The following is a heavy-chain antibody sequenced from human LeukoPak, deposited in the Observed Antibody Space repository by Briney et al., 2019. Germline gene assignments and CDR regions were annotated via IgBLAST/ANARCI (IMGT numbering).Heavy chain of an antibody. D-gene: IGHD2-21*01. Sequence: GGSLSLSCVGSGFTFSSYWMTWVRQAPGKGLESVANIKQDGSEKYYVDSVKGRFTVSRDNAKSSLYLQMNSLRAEDTAVYYCARGLKTLVDPWGQGTLVTVSS. V-gene: IGHV3-7*01. J-gene: IGHJ5*02. CDR2: IKQDGSEK. CDR1: GFTFSSYW. CDR3: ARGLKTLVDP.